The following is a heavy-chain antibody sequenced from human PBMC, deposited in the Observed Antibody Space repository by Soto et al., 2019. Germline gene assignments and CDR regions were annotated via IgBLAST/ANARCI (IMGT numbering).Heavy chain of an antibody. J-gene: IGHJ4*02. CDR1: GFTFSSNW. CDR2: LNSDGSST. CDR3: GKAVGWAPVDH. V-gene: IGHV3-74*01. Sequence: EVQLVESGGGLVQPGGSLRLSCAAFGFTFSSNWMHWVRQVPGKGLVWVSRLNSDGSSTSYADSVKGRFTISRDNAKNTLYLQINTLRAEDTAVYYCGKAVGWAPVDHWGQGTLVTVSS. D-gene: IGHD1-26*01.